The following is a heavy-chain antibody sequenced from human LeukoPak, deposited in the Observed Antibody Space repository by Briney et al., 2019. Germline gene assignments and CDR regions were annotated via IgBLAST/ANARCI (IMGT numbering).Heavy chain of an antibody. D-gene: IGHD3-16*01. CDR2: IYHSGST. CDR3: AREDMITFGGVIKD. Sequence: SETLSLTCAVSGGSISSSNWWSWVRQPPGKGLEWIGYIYHSGSTYYNPSLKSRVTISVDRSKNQFSLKLSSVTAADTAVYYCAREDMITFGGVIKDWGQGTLVTVSS. V-gene: IGHV4-4*02. J-gene: IGHJ4*02. CDR1: GGSISSSNW.